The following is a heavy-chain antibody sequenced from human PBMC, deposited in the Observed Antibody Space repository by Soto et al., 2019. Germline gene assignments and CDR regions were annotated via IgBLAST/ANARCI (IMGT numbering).Heavy chain of an antibody. J-gene: IGHJ4*02. CDR3: AREGASGYSYGSFDY. CDR1: GFTVSSNY. D-gene: IGHD5-18*01. V-gene: IGHV3-53*02. Sequence: EAQLVETGGGLIQPGGSLRLSCAASGFTVSSNYMSWVRQAPGKGLEWVSVIYSGGSTYYADSVKGRFTISRDNSKNTLYLQMNSLRAEDTAVYHCAREGASGYSYGSFDYWGQGTLVTVSS. CDR2: IYSGGST.